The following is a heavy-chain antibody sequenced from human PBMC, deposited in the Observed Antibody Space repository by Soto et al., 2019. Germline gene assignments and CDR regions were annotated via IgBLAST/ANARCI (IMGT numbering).Heavy chain of an antibody. D-gene: IGHD1-1*01. CDR3: ARAYLWERRLGSRRHYYYYGMDV. CDR2: IIPIFGTA. CDR1: GGTFSSYA. J-gene: IGHJ6*02. Sequence: QVQLVQSGAEVKKPGSSVKVSCKASGGTFSSYAISWVRQAPGQGLEWMGGIIPIFGTANYAQKFQGRVTITADESTSTAYMELSSLRSEDTAVYYCARAYLWERRLGSRRHYYYYGMDVWGQGTTVTVSS. V-gene: IGHV1-69*01.